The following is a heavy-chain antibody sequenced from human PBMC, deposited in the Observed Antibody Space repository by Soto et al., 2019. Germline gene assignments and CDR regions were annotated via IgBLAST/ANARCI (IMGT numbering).Heavy chain of an antibody. D-gene: IGHD3-3*01. CDR1: GFTFSSYA. CDR2: ISYDGNNQ. CDR3: ARERQALEWVLVIEY. J-gene: IGHJ4*02. Sequence: QVQLVESGGGVVQPGRSLRLSCAASGFTFSSYAMHWVRQSPGKGLEWVAVISYDGNNQYYGDSVKGRFTISRDNSKNTLSLQMSSLRAEDTAVYYCARERQALEWVLVIEYWGRGTLVTVSS. V-gene: IGHV3-30-3*01.